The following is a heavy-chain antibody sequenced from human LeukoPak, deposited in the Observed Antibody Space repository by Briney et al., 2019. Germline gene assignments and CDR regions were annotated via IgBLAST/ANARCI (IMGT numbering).Heavy chain of an antibody. J-gene: IGHJ4*02. CDR3: ARGDIAARPGGFDS. Sequence: PSETLSPTRAVYGGSFCGYYWSWIRQPPGKGLEWIGEINHSGSTNCNPSLKSRVTISVDTSKNQFSLKLSSVTAADTAVYYCARGDIAARPGGFDSWGQGSLVTVSS. CDR1: GGSFCGYY. D-gene: IGHD6-6*01. CDR2: INHSGST. V-gene: IGHV4-34*01.